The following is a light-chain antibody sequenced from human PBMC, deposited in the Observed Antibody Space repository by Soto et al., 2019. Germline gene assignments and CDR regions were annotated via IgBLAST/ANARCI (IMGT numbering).Light chain of an antibody. CDR2: AAS. CDR1: QGISSY. CDR3: QQVNSYPPT. Sequence: DIQLTQSPSFLSASVGDRVTITCRASQGISSYLAWYQQKPEKAPKLLIFAASTLQSGVPSRFSGSGSRTEFTLTISSLQPEDFATYYCQQVNSYPPTFGQGTKVDIK. J-gene: IGKJ1*01. V-gene: IGKV1-9*01.